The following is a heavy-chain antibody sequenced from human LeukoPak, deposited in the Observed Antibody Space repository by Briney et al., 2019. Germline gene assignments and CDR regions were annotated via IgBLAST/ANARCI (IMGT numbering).Heavy chain of an antibody. CDR1: GFTFSSYG. CDR3: AKDQTPRVVIPGYFDY. CDR2: IRYDGSNK. Sequence: GGSLRLSCAASGFTFSSYGMHWVRQAPGKGLEWVAFIRYDGSNKYYADSVKGRFTISRDNSKNTLYLQMNSLRAEDTAVYYCAKDQTPRVVIPGYFDYWGQGTLVTVSS. J-gene: IGHJ4*02. V-gene: IGHV3-30*02. D-gene: IGHD3-3*01.